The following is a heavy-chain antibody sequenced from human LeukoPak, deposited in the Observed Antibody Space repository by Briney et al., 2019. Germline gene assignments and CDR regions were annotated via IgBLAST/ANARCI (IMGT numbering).Heavy chain of an antibody. D-gene: IGHD3-22*01. CDR2: ISGSGGST. Sequence: GGSLRLSCAASGFTFSSYAMSWVRQAPGKGLEWVSAISGSGGSTYYADSVKGRFTISRDNSKNTLYLQTNSLRAEDTAVYYCAKSVIVVVAPKHYYYYYGMDVWGQGTTVTVSS. J-gene: IGHJ6*02. V-gene: IGHV3-23*01. CDR1: GFTFSSYA. CDR3: AKSVIVVVAPKHYYYYYGMDV.